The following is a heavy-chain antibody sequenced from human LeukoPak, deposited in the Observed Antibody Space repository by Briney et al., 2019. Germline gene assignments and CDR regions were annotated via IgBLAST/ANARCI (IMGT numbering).Heavy chain of an antibody. CDR2: IYYSGST. D-gene: IGHD6-13*01. V-gene: IGHV4-59*12. CDR3: ARVSPGIAAAGISSEAFDI. CDR1: GGSISSYY. Sequence: SETLSLTCTVSGGSISSYYWSWIRQPPGKGLEWIGSIYYSGSTYYNPSLKSRVTISVDTSKNQFSLKLSSVTAADTAVYYCARVSPGIAAAGISSEAFDIWGQGTMVTVSS. J-gene: IGHJ3*02.